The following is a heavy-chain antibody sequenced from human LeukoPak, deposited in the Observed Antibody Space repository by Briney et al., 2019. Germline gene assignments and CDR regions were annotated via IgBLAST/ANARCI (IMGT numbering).Heavy chain of an antibody. J-gene: IGHJ4*02. Sequence: GGSLRLSCAASGFTVSSNYMSWVRQAPGKGLEWVSVIYSGGSTYYADSVKGRFTISRDNSKNTLYLQMNSLRAEDTAVYYCAKELYTSKPYYFDYWGQGTLVTVSS. CDR1: GFTVSSNY. CDR3: AKELYTSKPYYFDY. CDR2: IYSGGST. D-gene: IGHD2-2*02. V-gene: IGHV3-53*01.